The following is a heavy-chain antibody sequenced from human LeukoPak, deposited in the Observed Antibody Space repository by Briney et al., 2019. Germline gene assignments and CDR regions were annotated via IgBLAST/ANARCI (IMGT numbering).Heavy chain of an antibody. J-gene: IGHJ4*02. CDR2: INPDSGGT. CDR3: ARGSSSSWYKYFFDY. D-gene: IGHD6-13*01. CDR1: GYTLTGYY. Sequence: ASVKVSCKASGYTLTGYYMHWVRQAPGQGLEWMGWINPDSGGTKYAQKFQGRVTMTRDTPISTAYMELSRLRSDDTAVYYCARGSSSSWYKYFFDYWGQGTPVTVSS. V-gene: IGHV1-2*02.